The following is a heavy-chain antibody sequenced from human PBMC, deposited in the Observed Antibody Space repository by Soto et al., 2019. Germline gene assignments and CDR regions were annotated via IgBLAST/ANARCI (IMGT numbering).Heavy chain of an antibody. V-gene: IGHV1-18*01. CDR2: ISGYNGDT. D-gene: IGHD2-8*01. CDR1: GYTFTRYG. Sequence: ASVKVSCKASGYTFTRYGISWVRQAPGQGLEWMGWISGYNGDTTYAQKFQGRVTITIDTSTSTAYMELRSLTSDDTAVYYCAKNGQPPYYYYGLDVWGQGTKVTVSS. CDR3: AKNGQPPYYYYGLDV. J-gene: IGHJ6*02.